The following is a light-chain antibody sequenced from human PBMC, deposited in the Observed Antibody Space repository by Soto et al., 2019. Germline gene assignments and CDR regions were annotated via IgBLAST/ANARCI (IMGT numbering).Light chain of an antibody. CDR2: DAS. CDR3: QQRSGWPLT. J-gene: IGKJ4*01. CDR1: QSVSSN. V-gene: IGKV3-11*01. Sequence: EIVMTQSPATLSVTPGERATLSCRGTQSVSSNLAWYQQKPGQAPRLLIYDASNRATGIPARFSGSGSGTDFTLTISSLEPEDFAFYYCQQRSGWPLTFGGGTKVDI.